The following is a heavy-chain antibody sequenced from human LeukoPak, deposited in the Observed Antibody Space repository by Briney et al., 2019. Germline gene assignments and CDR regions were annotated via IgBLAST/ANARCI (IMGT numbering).Heavy chain of an antibody. D-gene: IGHD5-18*01. CDR2: ISSSSSYI. CDR1: GFTVSTNY. CDR3: ARVFPGYSYGYLVDY. J-gene: IGHJ4*02. Sequence: GGSLRLSCAASGFTVSTNYMSWARQAPGKGLEWVSSISSSSSYIYYADSVKGRFTISRDNAKHSLFLQMNSLRAEDTAVYYCARVFPGYSYGYLVDYWGQGTLVTVSS. V-gene: IGHV3-21*01.